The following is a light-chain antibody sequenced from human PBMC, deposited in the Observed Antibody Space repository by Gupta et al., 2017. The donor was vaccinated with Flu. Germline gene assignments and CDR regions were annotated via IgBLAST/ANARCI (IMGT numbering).Light chain of an antibody. CDR3: SSYTSTTTFYV. CDR1: SSDVGNSNY. CDR2: DVS. Sequence: QSALTQPASVSGSPGQSITISCTGTSSDVGNSNYVSWYQQDRGKAPKLLIYDVSNRPSGVSSRFSGSKSGNTASLTISGLQAEDETDYYCSSYTSTTTFYVFGTGTKVTVL. V-gene: IGLV2-14*03. J-gene: IGLJ1*01.